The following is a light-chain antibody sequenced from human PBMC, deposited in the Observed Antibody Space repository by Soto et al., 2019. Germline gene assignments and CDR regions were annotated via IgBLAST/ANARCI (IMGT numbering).Light chain of an antibody. CDR3: QQYSHLIT. CDR2: DAS. J-gene: IGKJ5*01. Sequence: DIHMTQSASSLSASVGYRVTITCQASQDISNYLNWYQQKLGKAPKLLIYDASNLETGVPSRFSGIGSGTDFTFTISSLKPEDIATYYCQQYSHLITFGQGTRLEIK. CDR1: QDISNY. V-gene: IGKV1-33*01.